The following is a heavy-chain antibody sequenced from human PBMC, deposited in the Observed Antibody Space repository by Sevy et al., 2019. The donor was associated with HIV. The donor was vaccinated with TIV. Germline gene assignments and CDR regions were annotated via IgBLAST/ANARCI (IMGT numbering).Heavy chain of an antibody. CDR2: IYYTGTT. CDR3: ARHFHSDYVGWLDP. CDR1: GGSISSDNSY. Sequence: SETLSLTCTVSGGSISSDNSYCDWIRQPQGKGLEWIGSIYYTGTTNYNPSLKSRVTISVDTSKNQFSLRLSSVTAADTAVYYCARHFHSDYVGWLDPWGQGTLVTVSS. J-gene: IGHJ5*02. D-gene: IGHD4-4*01. V-gene: IGHV4-39*01.